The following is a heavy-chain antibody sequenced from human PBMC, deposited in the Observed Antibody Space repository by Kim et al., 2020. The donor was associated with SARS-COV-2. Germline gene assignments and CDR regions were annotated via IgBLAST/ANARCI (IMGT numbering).Heavy chain of an antibody. Sequence: GGSLRLSCAASGFIFRNYVIIWVRQAPGKGLEWVSLISENGDTTYYADSVKGRFTISRDNSRNTAYLQMNGLGAEDTAVYFCAKDKSDYGYALDYWRQGTPVMVSS. D-gene: IGHD4-17*01. CDR1: GFIFRNYV. J-gene: IGHJ4*02. V-gene: IGHV3-23*01. CDR2: ISENGDTT. CDR3: AKDKSDYGYALDY.